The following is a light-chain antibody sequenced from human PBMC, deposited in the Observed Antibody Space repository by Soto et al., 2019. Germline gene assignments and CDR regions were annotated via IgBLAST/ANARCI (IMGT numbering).Light chain of an antibody. J-gene: IGKJ1*01. Sequence: DIQMTKSPSSLYASVGDRVTITCRASQGIGNNLAWYQQKPGKVPKVLIYTASTLHSGVPSRFSGSGSGTDFTLTINSLQPEDVATYFCQKYDSVPWSFGQGTRVAI. CDR3: QKYDSVPWS. CDR1: QGIGNN. CDR2: TAS. V-gene: IGKV1-27*01.